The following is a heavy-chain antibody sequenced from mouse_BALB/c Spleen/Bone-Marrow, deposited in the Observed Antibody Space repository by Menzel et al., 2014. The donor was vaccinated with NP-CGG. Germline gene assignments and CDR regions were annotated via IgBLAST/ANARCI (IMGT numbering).Heavy chain of an antibody. CDR1: GYAFSTYW. J-gene: IGHJ2*01. CDR3: ARVGFSFDY. V-gene: IGHV1-80*01. CDR2: IYPGDGDT. Sequence: QVQLKESGAELVRPGSSVKISCKASGYAFSTYWMNWVKQRPGQGLEWIGQIYPGDGDTNYNGKFKGKATLTADRSSNTASMQLSSLTSEDSAVYFCARVGFSFDYWGQGTTLTVSS. D-gene: IGHD3-1*01.